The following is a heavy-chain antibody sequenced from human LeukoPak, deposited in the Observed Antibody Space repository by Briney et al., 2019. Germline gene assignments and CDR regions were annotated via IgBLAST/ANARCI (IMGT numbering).Heavy chain of an antibody. CDR1: GGSFSGYY. V-gene: IGHV4-34*01. CDR2: INHSGST. CDR3: ARSYSSGWYCWFDP. Sequence: PSETLSLTCAVYGGSFSGYYWSWIRQPPGKGLEWIGEINHSGSTNYNPSLKSRVTISVDTSKNQFSLKLSSVTAADTAVYYCARSYSSGWYCWFDPWGQGTLVTVSS. J-gene: IGHJ5*02. D-gene: IGHD6-19*01.